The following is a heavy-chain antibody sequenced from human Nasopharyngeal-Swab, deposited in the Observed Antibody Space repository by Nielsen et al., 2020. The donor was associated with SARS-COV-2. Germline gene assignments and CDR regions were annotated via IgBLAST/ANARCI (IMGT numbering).Heavy chain of an antibody. D-gene: IGHD3-3*01. CDR2: ISPNSGGT. Sequence: WVRQAPGQGLEWVGRISPNSGGTNFAQKFQGRVTMTRDTSINTAYMELTRLRSDDTAVYYCARAVYYDFWSGSKGGGVDYWGQGTLVTVPQ. V-gene: IGHV1-2*06. J-gene: IGHJ4*02. CDR3: ARAVYYDFWSGSKGGGVDY.